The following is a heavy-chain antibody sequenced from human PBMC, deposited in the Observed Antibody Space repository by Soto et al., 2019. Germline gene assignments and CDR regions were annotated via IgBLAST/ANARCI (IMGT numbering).Heavy chain of an antibody. V-gene: IGHV1-18*01. J-gene: IGHJ6*03. Sequence: QVQLVQSGAEVKKPGASVKVSCKASGYTFTSYGISWVRQAPGQGLEWMGWISAYNGNTNYEQQLQVRVTMTTDTSTSTAYMELRSLRSDDTAVYYCARVCYGSGWYPLRDYYYYYYYMDVWGKETTVTVSS. D-gene: IGHD6-19*01. CDR1: GYTFTSYG. CDR2: ISAYNGNT. CDR3: ARVCYGSGWYPLRDYYYYYYYMDV.